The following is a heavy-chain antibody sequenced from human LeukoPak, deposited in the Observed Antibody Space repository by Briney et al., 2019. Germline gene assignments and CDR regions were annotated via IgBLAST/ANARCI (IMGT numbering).Heavy chain of an antibody. V-gene: IGHV1-8*01. CDR2: MSPNSGNT. Sequence: GASVKVSCKASGYTFTSYDINWVRQATGQGLEWMGWMSPNSGNTGYAQKFRGRVTMTRNTSISTAYMELSSLRSEDTAVYYCARGQMAGIAARRDFDYWGQGTLVTVSS. J-gene: IGHJ4*02. D-gene: IGHD6-6*01. CDR3: ARGQMAGIAARRDFDY. CDR1: GYTFTSYD.